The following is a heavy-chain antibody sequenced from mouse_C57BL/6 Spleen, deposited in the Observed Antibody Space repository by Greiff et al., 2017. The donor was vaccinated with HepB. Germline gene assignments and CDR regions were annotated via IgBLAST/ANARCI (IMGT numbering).Heavy chain of an antibody. CDR3: ASRGSYAGYPFAY. D-gene: IGHD1-1*02. Sequence: VQLQQSGAELVKPGASVKISCKASGYAFSSYWMNWVKQRPGKGLEWIGQIYPGDGDTNYNGKFKGKATLAAAKSSTTAYMQLRSLTSEDSAVYFCASRGSYAGYPFAYSGQGTLVTVSA. CDR2: IYPGDGDT. V-gene: IGHV1-80*01. CDR1: GYAFSSYW. J-gene: IGHJ3*01.